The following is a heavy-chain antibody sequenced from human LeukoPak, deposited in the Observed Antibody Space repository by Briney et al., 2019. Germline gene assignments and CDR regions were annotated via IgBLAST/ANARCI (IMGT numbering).Heavy chain of an antibody. CDR3: AAGKQWLAFDY. CDR2: IVVGSGNT. D-gene: IGHD6-19*01. J-gene: IGHJ4*02. CDR1: GFTFSSSA. Sequence: ASVKVSCTASGFTFSSSAVQWVRQARGQRLEWIGLIVVGSGNTNYAQNFQERVTITRDMSTSTAYMELSSLRSEDTAVYYCAAGKQWLAFDYWGQGTLVTVSS. V-gene: IGHV1-58*01.